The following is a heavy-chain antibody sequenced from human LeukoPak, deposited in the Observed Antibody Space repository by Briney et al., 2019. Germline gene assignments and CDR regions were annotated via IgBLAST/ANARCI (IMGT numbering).Heavy chain of an antibody. CDR3: ARGRYLTTLGGAAAGFLDS. J-gene: IGHJ4*02. V-gene: IGHV4-34*01. CDR1: GFTFGNYW. CDR2: INHSGST. Sequence: GSLRLSCAASGFTFGNYWMSWVRQTPGKGLEWIGEINHSGSTNYNPSLKRRVTISVDTSQKQFSLRLTSVTAADTAVYYCARGRYLTTLGGAAAGFLDSWGQGTLVAVSS. D-gene: IGHD6-13*01.